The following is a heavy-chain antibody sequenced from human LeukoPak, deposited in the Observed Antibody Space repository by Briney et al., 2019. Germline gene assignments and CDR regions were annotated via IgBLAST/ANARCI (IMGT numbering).Heavy chain of an antibody. J-gene: IGHJ4*02. V-gene: IGHV3-11*04. CDR3: AKDPY. Sequence: KSGGSLRLSCAASGFTFSDYNMRWIRQAPGKGLEWVSSISRSGSTKYYADSVKGRFTISRDNSKNTLYLQMNSLRAEDTAVYYCAKDPYWGQGTLVTVSS. CDR2: ISRSGSTK. CDR1: GFTFSDYN.